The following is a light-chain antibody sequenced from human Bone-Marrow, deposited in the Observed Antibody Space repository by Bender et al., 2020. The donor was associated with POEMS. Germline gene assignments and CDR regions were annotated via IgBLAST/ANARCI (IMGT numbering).Light chain of an antibody. CDR1: SSNFGNNA. CDR3: SSWDDSLNGWE. V-gene: IGLV1-44*01. Sequence: QSVLTQPPSASGTPGQSVTISCSGTSSNFGNNAANWYQHVPGTAPKLLIYSNNQRPSGVPDRFSASSSGTSASLAISGLHSDDEADYYCSSWDDSLNGWEFGGGAKLTVL. CDR2: SNN. J-gene: IGLJ3*02.